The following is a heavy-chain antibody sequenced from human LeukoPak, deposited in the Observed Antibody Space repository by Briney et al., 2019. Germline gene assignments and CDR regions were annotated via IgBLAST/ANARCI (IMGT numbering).Heavy chain of an antibody. D-gene: IGHD6-19*01. CDR2: INPNSGGT. Sequence: ASVKVSCKTSGYSFTGYYIHWVRQAPGQGLEWMGWINPNSGGTNYAQNFQGRVTMTRDTSISTAYMELSRLRSDDTAVYFCAKRNSEAVPGRDLPQWGQGTLVTVSS. V-gene: IGHV1-2*02. CDR1: GYSFTGYY. CDR3: AKRNSEAVPGRDLPQ. J-gene: IGHJ1*01.